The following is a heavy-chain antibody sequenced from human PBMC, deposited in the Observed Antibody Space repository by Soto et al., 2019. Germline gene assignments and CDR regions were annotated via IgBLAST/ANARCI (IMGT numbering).Heavy chain of an antibody. V-gene: IGHV3-21*01. CDR3: ASTKLELQGDYMDV. CDR2: ISSSSSYI. J-gene: IGHJ6*03. Sequence: GGSLRLSCAASGFTLSSYSMNWVRQAPGKGLEWVSSISSSSSYIYYADSVKGRFTISRDNAKNSLYLQMNSLRAEDTAVYYCASTKLELQGDYMDVWGKGTTVTVS. CDR1: GFTLSSYS. D-gene: IGHD1-7*01.